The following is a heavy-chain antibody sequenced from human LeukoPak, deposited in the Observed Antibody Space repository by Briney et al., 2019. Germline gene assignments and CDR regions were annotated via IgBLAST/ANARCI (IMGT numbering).Heavy chain of an antibody. CDR3: ARLNGVMDYFDY. Sequence: PSETLSLTCTVSGDSMSSSSYYWGWIRQPPGKGLEWIGNIYYSGSAHYNPSLKSRVTISVDMSKNQFSLRLSSVTTAETAEFYCARLNGVMDYFDYWGQGTLVTVSS. CDR2: IYYSGSA. CDR1: GDSMSSSSYY. J-gene: IGHJ4*02. V-gene: IGHV4-39*01. D-gene: IGHD2-8*01.